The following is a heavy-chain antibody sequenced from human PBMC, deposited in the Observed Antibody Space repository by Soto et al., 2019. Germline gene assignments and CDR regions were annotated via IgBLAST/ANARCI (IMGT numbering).Heavy chain of an antibody. D-gene: IGHD3-3*02. CDR1: GFTFSTYW. V-gene: IGHV3-7*01. CDR2: IKEDGSEE. J-gene: IGHJ4*02. Sequence: EVQLVQSGGDLVQPGGSLRLSCVASGFTFSTYWMTWVRQAPGMGLEWVAGIKEDGSEEVYVDSVKGRFSISRDNAKTSLYLPLNSLRAEDTAVYYCAMAISSPFRTFDYWGQGSRVTVSS. CDR3: AMAISSPFRTFDY.